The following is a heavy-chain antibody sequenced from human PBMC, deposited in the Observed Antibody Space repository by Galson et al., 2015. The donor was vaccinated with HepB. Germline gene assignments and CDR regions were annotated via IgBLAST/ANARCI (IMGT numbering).Heavy chain of an antibody. CDR1: GFTFSSYA. Sequence: SLRLSCAASGFTFSSYAMSWVRQAPGKGLEWVSAISGSGGSTYYADSVKGRFTISRDNSKNTLYLQMNSLRAEDTAVYYCAGSSSSSPYYYYYYYGMDAWGQGTTVTVSS. V-gene: IGHV3-23*01. CDR2: ISGSGGST. D-gene: IGHD6-6*01. J-gene: IGHJ6*02. CDR3: AGSSSSSPYYYYYYYGMDA.